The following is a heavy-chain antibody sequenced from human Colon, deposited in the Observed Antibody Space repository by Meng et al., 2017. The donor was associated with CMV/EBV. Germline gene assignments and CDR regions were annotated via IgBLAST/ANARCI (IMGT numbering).Heavy chain of an antibody. Sequence: GESLKISCVTSGFMFSDYWMTWVRQAPGKGLEWVANLNRDGSGKYYVDSVKGRFTISRDNAKNSVYLQMNSLRVEDTGVYYCVQERLAWGQGTLVTSPQ. J-gene: IGHJ5*02. V-gene: IGHV3-7*01. D-gene: IGHD6-19*01. CDR2: LNRDGSGK. CDR3: VQERLA. CDR1: GFMFSDYW.